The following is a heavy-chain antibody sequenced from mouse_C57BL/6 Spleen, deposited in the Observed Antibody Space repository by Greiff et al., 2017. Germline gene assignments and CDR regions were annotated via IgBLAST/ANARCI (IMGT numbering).Heavy chain of an antibody. J-gene: IGHJ1*03. CDR2: IRLKSDNYAT. V-gene: IGHV6-3*01. Sequence: EVKLMESGGGLVQPGGSMKLSCVASGFTFSNYWMNWVRQSPEKGLEWVAQIRLKSDNYATHYAESVKGRFTISRDDSKSSVYLQMNNLRAEDTGIYYCTGYYYGSYWYFDVWGTGTTVTVSS. D-gene: IGHD1-1*01. CDR3: TGYYYGSYWYFDV. CDR1: GFTFSNYW.